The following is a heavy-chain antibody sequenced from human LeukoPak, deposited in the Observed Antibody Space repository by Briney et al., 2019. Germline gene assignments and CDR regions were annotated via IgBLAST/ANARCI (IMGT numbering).Heavy chain of an antibody. CDR3: ANGYCSSTSCSSLGVW. V-gene: IGHV3-23*01. D-gene: IGHD2-2*03. J-gene: IGHJ4*02. CDR1: GFTFSSYA. Sequence: GGSLRLSCAASGFTFSSYAMSWVRQAPGKGLEWVSAISGSGGNTYYADSVKGRFTISRDNSKNTLYLQMNSLRAEDTAVYYCANGYCSSTSCSSLGVWWGQGTLVTVSS. CDR2: ISGSGGNT.